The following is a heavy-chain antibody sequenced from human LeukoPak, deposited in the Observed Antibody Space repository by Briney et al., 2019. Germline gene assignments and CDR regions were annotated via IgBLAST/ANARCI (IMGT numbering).Heavy chain of an antibody. CDR2: ISGSGGST. Sequence: PGGSLRLSCAASGFTFSSYAMSWVRRAPGKGLEWVSAISGSGGSTYYADSVKGRLTISRDNSKNTLYLQMNSLRAEDTAVYYCAKAKGSSSSWYAFDIWGQGTMVTVSS. J-gene: IGHJ3*02. D-gene: IGHD6-13*01. V-gene: IGHV3-23*01. CDR3: AKAKGSSSSWYAFDI. CDR1: GFTFSSYA.